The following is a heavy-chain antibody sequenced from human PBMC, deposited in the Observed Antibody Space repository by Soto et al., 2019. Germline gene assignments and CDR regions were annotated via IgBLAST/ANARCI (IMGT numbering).Heavy chain of an antibody. CDR2: ISGSGGST. J-gene: IGHJ4*02. CDR3: AKLVATVAGPGTYYFDY. Sequence: GGSLRLSCAASGFTFSSYAMSWVRQAPGKGLEWVSAISGSGGSTYYADSVKGRFTISRDNSKNTLYLQMNSLRAEDTAVYYCAKLVATVAGPGTYYFDYWGQGTLVTVSS. V-gene: IGHV3-23*01. D-gene: IGHD5-12*01. CDR1: GFTFSSYA.